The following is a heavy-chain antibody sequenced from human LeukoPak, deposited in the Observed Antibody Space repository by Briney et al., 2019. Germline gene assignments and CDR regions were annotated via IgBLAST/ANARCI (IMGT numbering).Heavy chain of an antibody. CDR2: IYHSGST. CDR3: ARDAGYYDSSGPVDY. J-gene: IGHJ4*02. CDR1: GGSISSGGYY. Sequence: KPSETLSLTCTVSGGSISSGGYYWSWIRQPPGKGLEWIGYIYHSGSTYYNPSLKSRVTISVDRSKNQFSLKLSSVTAADTAVYYCARDAGYYDSSGPVDYWGQGTLVTVSS. V-gene: IGHV4-30-2*01. D-gene: IGHD3-22*01.